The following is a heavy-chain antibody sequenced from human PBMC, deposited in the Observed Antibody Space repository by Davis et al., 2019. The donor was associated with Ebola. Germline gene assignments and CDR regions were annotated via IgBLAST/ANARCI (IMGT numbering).Heavy chain of an antibody. CDR1: GYTFTSYA. V-gene: IGHV1-3*01. Sequence: AASVTVSCMASGYTFTSYAMHWVRQAPGQRLEWMGWINAGNGNTKYSQKLQGRVTITRDTSASTAYMELSSLRSEDTAVYYCARGSSKAYYYYGMDVWGQGTTVTVSS. CDR3: ARGSSKAYYYYGMDV. J-gene: IGHJ6*02. CDR2: INAGNGNT. D-gene: IGHD6-6*01.